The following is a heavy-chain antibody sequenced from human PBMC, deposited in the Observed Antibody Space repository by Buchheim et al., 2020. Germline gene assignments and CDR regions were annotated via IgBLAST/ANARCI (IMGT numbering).Heavy chain of an antibody. Sequence: EVQLVESGGGLVQPGGSLRLSCAASGFTFSSYWMHWVRQAPRKGLVWVSRINSDCSSTTYADSVKGRFTIPRDSAKNTLYLQMNSLRAEDTAVYYCARDRYCSAGSCYSGALDFWGQGTL. V-gene: IGHV3-74*01. CDR2: INSDCSST. D-gene: IGHD2-15*01. CDR3: ARDRYCSAGSCYSGALDF. J-gene: IGHJ4*02. CDR1: GFTFSSYW.